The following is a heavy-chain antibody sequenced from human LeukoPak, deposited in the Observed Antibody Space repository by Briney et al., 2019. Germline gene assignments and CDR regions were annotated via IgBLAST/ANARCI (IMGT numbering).Heavy chain of an antibody. CDR3: ARDEGDYGSGSYYGDGYYGMDV. CDR1: GFTFSSYW. J-gene: IGHJ6*02. Sequence: GGSLRLSCAASGFTFSSYWMSWVRQAPGKGLEWVANIKQDGSEKYYVDSVKGRFTISRDNAKNSLYLQMSSLRAEDTAVYYCARDEGDYGSGSYYGDGYYGMDVWGQGTTVTVSS. V-gene: IGHV3-7*01. CDR2: IKQDGSEK. D-gene: IGHD3-10*01.